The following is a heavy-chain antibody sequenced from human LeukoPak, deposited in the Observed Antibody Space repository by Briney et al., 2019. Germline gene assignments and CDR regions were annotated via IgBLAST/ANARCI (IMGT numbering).Heavy chain of an antibody. CDR3: ARDRDYGTYYYYYYMDV. Sequence: ASVKVSCKASGYTFTGYYMHWVRQAPGQGLEWMGWINPNSGGTNYAQKFQGRVTMTRDTSISTAYMELSRLRSDDTAVYYCARDRDYGTYYYYYYMDVWGKGTTVTISS. CDR2: INPNSGGT. V-gene: IGHV1-2*02. CDR1: GYTFTGYY. J-gene: IGHJ6*03. D-gene: IGHD4-17*01.